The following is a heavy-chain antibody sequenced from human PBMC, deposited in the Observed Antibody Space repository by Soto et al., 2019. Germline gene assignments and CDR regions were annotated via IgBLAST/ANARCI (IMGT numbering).Heavy chain of an antibody. J-gene: IGHJ6*03. CDR2: ITDSGSRT. D-gene: IGHD2-21*02. Sequence: GGSLRLSCAASGFSFSSYAMNWVRQAPGKGLEWVSSITDSGSRTYYADSVKGRSTIFRDNSKDTLYLQMNSLRGEDAAVYYCTPVTAAVLDVWGKGTTVTVS. CDR3: TPVTAAVLDV. CDR1: GFSFSSYA. V-gene: IGHV3-23*01.